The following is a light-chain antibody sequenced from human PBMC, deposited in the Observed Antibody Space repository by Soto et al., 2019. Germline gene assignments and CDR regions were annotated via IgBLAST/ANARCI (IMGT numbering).Light chain of an antibody. CDR1: QSVSSSY. V-gene: IGKV3-20*01. CDR2: GAS. J-gene: IGKJ1*01. Sequence: EIVLTQSPGTLSLSPGERATLSCRASQSVSSSYLAWYQQKPGQAPRLLIYGASSRATGIPDRFSGSGSGTVFTLTIIKLEPEVFVVYYCHQYVSRRCGKGPRVDIK. CDR3: HQYVSRR.